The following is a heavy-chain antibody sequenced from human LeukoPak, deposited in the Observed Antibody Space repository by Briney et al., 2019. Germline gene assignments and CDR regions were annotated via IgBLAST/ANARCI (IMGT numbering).Heavy chain of an antibody. J-gene: IGHJ4*02. D-gene: IGHD3-16*01. CDR2: IKEDGSEK. CDR3: ARGRRGDY. V-gene: IGHV3-7*04. CDR1: GFTFSSYW. Sequence: GGSLRLSCAASGFTFSSYWMSWVRQAPGKGLEWVANIKEDGSEKYYADSVKGRFTISRDNAKDSLYLRMSSLRAEDTAIYYCARGRRGDYWGQGTLVIVSS.